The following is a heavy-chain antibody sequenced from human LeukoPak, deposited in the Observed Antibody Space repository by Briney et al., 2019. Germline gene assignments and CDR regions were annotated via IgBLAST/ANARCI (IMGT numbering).Heavy chain of an antibody. CDR3: ARDRPALGSPQNYMDV. CDR1: GFSFSSYT. Sequence: AGGSLRLSCSASGFSFSSYTMTWVRQAPGKGPEWVSIISGGGDTTFYTDSVKGRFTISRDNSKNTLYLQMNSLRVEDTAVYYCARDRPALGSPQNYMDVWGKGTTVTVSS. D-gene: IGHD3-10*01. CDR2: ISGGGDTT. J-gene: IGHJ6*03. V-gene: IGHV3-23*01.